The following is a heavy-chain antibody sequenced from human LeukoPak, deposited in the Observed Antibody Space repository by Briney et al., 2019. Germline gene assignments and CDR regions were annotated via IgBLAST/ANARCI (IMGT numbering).Heavy chain of an antibody. Sequence: PSETLSLTCTVPGGSISNGSYYWSWIRQPAGKGLEWIGRIYTSGSTNYSPSLKSRVTISVDTSKNQFSLKLSSVTAADTAVYYCARELVVITSSWFDPWGQGTLVTVSS. V-gene: IGHV4-61*02. CDR1: GGSISNGSYY. CDR2: IYTSGST. CDR3: ARELVVITSSWFDP. D-gene: IGHD3-22*01. J-gene: IGHJ5*02.